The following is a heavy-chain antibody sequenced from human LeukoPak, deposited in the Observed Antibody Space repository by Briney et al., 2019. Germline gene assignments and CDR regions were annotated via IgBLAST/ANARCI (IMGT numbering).Heavy chain of an antibody. CDR1: GGTSSSYA. CDR2: IIPIFGTA. Sequence: ASVKVSCKASGGTSSSYAISWVRQAPGQGLEWMGGIIPIFGTANYAQKFQGRVTITADESTSTAYMELSSLRAEDTAVYYCARALWSGPVYYGMDVWGQGTTVTVSS. V-gene: IGHV1-69*01. D-gene: IGHD3-10*01. CDR3: ARALWSGPVYYGMDV. J-gene: IGHJ6*02.